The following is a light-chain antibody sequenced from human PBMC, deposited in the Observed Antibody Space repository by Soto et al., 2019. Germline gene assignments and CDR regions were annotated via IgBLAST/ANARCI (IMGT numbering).Light chain of an antibody. J-gene: IGKJ5*01. Sequence: EILMTQSPATLSVSPGDGLTLSCRASQSVSSNLAWYQQKPGQAPRLLIYGASTRATGIPDRFSGSGSGTDFTLTISRLEPEDFALYYCQQYGSSAPITFGQGTRLEI. V-gene: IGKV3-20*01. CDR3: QQYGSSAPIT. CDR2: GAS. CDR1: QSVSSN.